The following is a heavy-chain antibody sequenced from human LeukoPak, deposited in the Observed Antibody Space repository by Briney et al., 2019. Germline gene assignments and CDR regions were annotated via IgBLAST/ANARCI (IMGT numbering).Heavy chain of an antibody. CDR2: FDPEDGET. CDR3: ARIEYSYGYDRYYFDY. V-gene: IGHV1-24*01. CDR1: GYTLTELS. J-gene: IGHJ4*02. Sequence: ASVKVSCKVFGYTLTELSMHWVRQAPGKGLEWMGGFDPEDGETIYAQKFQGRVTMTEDTSTDTAYMELSSLRSEDTAVYYCARIEYSYGYDRYYFDYWDQGTLVTVSS. D-gene: IGHD5-18*01.